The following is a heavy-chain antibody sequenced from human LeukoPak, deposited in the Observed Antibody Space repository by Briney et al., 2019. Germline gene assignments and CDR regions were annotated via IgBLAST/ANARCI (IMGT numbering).Heavy chain of an antibody. J-gene: IGHJ4*02. CDR3: ARGPHKFDY. V-gene: IGHV4-59*01. CDR1: GGSISSYY. CDR2: ISYSGST. Sequence: PSETLSLTCTVSGGSISSYYWSCIRQPPGKGLEWIGYISYSGSTNYNPSLKSRVTISVDTSKHQFSLKLSAVTAADTAVYYCARGPHKFDYWGQGSLVTVSS.